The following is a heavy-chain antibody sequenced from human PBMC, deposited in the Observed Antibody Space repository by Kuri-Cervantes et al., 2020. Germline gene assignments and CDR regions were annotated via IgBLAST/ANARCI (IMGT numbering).Heavy chain of an antibody. D-gene: IGHD5-24*01. CDR2: ISGSGGNT. CDR3: AKDHQSSTNNYDYMDV. V-gene: IGHV3-23*01. CDR1: GFTFSSYA. J-gene: IGHJ6*03. Sequence: GESLKISCAASGFTFSSYAINWVRQAPGKGLEWVSVISGSGGNTYYAESVKGRFTISRDNSKNTLYVQMNSLRAEDTAIYYCAKDHQSSTNNYDYMDVWGKGTTVTVSS.